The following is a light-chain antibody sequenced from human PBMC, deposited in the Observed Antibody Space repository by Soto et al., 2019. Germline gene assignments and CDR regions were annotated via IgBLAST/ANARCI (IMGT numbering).Light chain of an antibody. CDR3: AAWDDSLNGLI. Sequence: QSVLSQPPSASGTPGQRVSLSCSGSHSNIGANPVNWYQHVPGAAPTLLIYTNDQRPSGVAGRFAGSKSGTSASLAISGLQSDDEGHYYCAAWDDSLNGLIFGGGTKLTVL. CDR2: TND. CDR1: HSNIGANP. J-gene: IGLJ2*01. V-gene: IGLV1-44*01.